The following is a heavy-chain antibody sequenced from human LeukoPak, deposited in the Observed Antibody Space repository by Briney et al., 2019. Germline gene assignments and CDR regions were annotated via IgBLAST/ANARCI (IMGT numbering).Heavy chain of an antibody. V-gene: IGHV3-21*01. J-gene: IGHJ5*02. CDR3: ARDYYDSSGSSWFDP. D-gene: IGHD3-22*01. CDR2: ISSGSSFM. Sequence: GGSLRLSCAASGFTFSRYSMNWVRQAPGKGLEWVSSISSGSSFMYYADSVKDRFTISRDNAKNSLYLQMNSLRAKDTALYYCARDYYDSSGSSWFDPWGQGTLVTVS. CDR1: GFTFSRYS.